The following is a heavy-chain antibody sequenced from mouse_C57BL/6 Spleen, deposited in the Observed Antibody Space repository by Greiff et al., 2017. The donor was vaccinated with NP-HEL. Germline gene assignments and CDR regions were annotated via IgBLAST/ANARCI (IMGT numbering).Heavy chain of an antibody. Sequence: VQLQQSGAELVRPGASVTLSCKASGYTFTDYEMHWVKQTPVHGLEWIGAIDPETGGPAYNQKFKGKAILTADKSSSTAYMELRSLTSEDSAVYYCTRGYSNYVWFAYWGQGTLVTVSA. V-gene: IGHV1-15*01. CDR2: IDPETGGP. J-gene: IGHJ3*01. CDR1: GYTFTDYE. D-gene: IGHD2-5*01. CDR3: TRGYSNYVWFAY.